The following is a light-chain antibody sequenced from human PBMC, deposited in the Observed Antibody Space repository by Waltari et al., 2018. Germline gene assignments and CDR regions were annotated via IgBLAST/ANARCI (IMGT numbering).Light chain of an antibody. Sequence: EIVLTQSPGTLSLSPGERATLSCRASQSVSSSYLAWYQQKPGQAPRLLIYGASSRATGIPHRFSGSGSGTDFTLTISRLEPEDFAVYYCQQYGSSPRGITFGQGTRLEIK. CDR2: GAS. V-gene: IGKV3-20*01. CDR3: QQYGSSPRGIT. CDR1: QSVSSSY. J-gene: IGKJ5*01.